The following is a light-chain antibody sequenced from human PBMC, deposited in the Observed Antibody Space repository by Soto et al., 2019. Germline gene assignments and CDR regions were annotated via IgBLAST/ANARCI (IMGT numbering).Light chain of an antibody. V-gene: IGKV3-20*01. CDR2: GAS. CDR1: ESVSNNY. J-gene: IGKJ3*01. Sequence: EIVLTHSPDTLSLSPGERATLSCRASESVSNNYLAWYQQKPGQAPRLVIYGASSRATGIPDRFSGSGSGTDFTLTISRLEPEDFAVYYCQQYDRSLQFTFGPGTKVDIK. CDR3: QQYDRSLQFT.